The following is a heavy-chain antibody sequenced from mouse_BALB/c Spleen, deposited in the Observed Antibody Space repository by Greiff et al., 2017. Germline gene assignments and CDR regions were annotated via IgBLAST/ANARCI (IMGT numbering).Heavy chain of an antibody. D-gene: IGHD2-10*02. CDR1: GFTFSNYW. CDR2: IRLKSNNYAT. J-gene: IGHJ1*01. V-gene: IGHV6-6*02. Sequence: EVNVVESGGGLVQPGGSMKLSCVASGFTFSNYWMNWVRQSPEKGLEWVAEIRLKSNNYATHYAESVKGRFTISRDDSKSSVYLQMNNLRAEDTGIYYCTRLYGNYFWYFDVWGAGTTVTVSS. CDR3: TRLYGNYFWYFDV.